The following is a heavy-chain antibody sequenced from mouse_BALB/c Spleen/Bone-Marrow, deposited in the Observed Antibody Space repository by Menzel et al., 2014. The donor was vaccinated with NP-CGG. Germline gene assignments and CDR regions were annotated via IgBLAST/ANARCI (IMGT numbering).Heavy chain of an antibody. Sequence: EVKLVESGGGLVKPGGSLKLSCAASVFIFSDYYMYWVRQTPEKRLEWVATISDGGSYTYYPDSVKGRFTISRDHAKNNLYLQMSSLKSEDTAMYYCARGIRYYGSIYGYLDVWGAGTAVTVSS. CDR2: ISDGGSYT. CDR1: VFIFSDYY. D-gene: IGHD1-1*01. CDR3: ARGIRYYGSIYGYLDV. J-gene: IGHJ1*01. V-gene: IGHV5-4*02.